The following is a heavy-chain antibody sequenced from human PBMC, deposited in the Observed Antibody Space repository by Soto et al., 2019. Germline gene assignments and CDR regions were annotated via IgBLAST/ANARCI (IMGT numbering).Heavy chain of an antibody. D-gene: IGHD1-7*01. Sequence: ASVKVSCKASGYTFTGYYMHWVRQAPGQGLEWMGWINPNSGGTNYAQKFQGWVTMTRDTSISTAYMELSRLRSDDTAVYYCARGAEEDWNYVARHYYYYYGMDVWGQGTTVTVSS. CDR3: ARGAEEDWNYVARHYYYYYGMDV. V-gene: IGHV1-2*04. CDR2: INPNSGGT. CDR1: GYTFTGYY. J-gene: IGHJ6*02.